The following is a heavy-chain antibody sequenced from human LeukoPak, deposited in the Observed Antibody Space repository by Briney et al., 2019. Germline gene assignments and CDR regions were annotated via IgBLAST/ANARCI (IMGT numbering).Heavy chain of an antibody. V-gene: IGHV3-48*04. Sequence: GSLRLSCAASGFTFSSHSMNWVRQAPGKGLEWVSHISSSSSSIYYADSVKGRFTISRDNAKNSLYLHMNSLRAEDTAVYYCARDPPLNYHYSSDYYPLFDYWGQGTLVTVSS. D-gene: IGHD3-22*01. J-gene: IGHJ4*02. CDR2: ISSSSSSI. CDR3: ARDPPLNYHYSSDYYPLFDY. CDR1: GFTFSSHS.